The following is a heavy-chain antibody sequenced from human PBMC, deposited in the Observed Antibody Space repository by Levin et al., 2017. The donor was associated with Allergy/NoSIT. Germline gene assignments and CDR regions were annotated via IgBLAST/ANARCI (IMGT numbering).Heavy chain of an antibody. D-gene: IGHD3-10*01. CDR2: ISYDGSNK. Sequence: GSLRLSCAASGFTFSTYAMHWVRQAPGKELEWVAVISYDGSNKYDAESVKGRFIISRDNSKNTLYLQMNSLRAEDTAVYYCARVAWYYGSGAYYIEETFDIWGQGTVVTVSS. CDR3: ARVAWYYGSGAYYIEETFDI. CDR1: GFTFSTYA. V-gene: IGHV3-30-3*01. J-gene: IGHJ3*02.